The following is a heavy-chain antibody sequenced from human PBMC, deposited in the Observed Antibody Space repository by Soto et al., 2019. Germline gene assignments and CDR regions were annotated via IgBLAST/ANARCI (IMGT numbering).Heavy chain of an antibody. V-gene: IGHV1-3*01. CDR2: INAGNGNT. CDR3: AREAYGKLSAFDI. CDR1: GYTFTSYA. D-gene: IGHD4-17*01. Sequence: QVQLVQSGAEVKKPGASVKVSCKASGYTFTSYAMHWVRQAPGQRLEWMGWINAGNGNTKYSQKFQVRVTITRDTSASTPYMELSSLTSEATAVYYCAREAYGKLSAFDIWGQGTMVTVSS. J-gene: IGHJ3*02.